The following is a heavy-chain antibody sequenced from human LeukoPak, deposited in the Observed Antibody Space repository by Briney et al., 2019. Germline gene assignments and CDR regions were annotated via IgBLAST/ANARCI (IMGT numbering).Heavy chain of an antibody. CDR3: ASIKGPYDYVWGSYRYLNDY. J-gene: IGHJ4*02. CDR1: GFTFSSYG. Sequence: GRSLRLSCAASGFTFSSYGMHWVRQAPGKGLEWVAVISYDGSNKDYADSVKGRFTISRDNSKNTLYLQMNSLRAEDTAVYYCASIKGPYDYVWGSYRYLNDYWGQGTLVTVSS. V-gene: IGHV3-30*03. CDR2: ISYDGSNK. D-gene: IGHD3-16*02.